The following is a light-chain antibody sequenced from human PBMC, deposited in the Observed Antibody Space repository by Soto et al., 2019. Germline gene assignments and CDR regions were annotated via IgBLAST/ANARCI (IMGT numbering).Light chain of an antibody. Sequence: SYELTQPPSVSVAPGQTARITCGGDNIGSQSVHWYQQRPNQAPVLVVYDDSDRPSGIPERFSGSNSGNTATLTISRVEAGDEADFYCQVCHSRNDNCLFGSGTKVTV. CDR2: DDS. CDR3: QVCHSRNDNCL. CDR1: NIGSQS. V-gene: IGLV3-21*02. J-gene: IGLJ6*01.